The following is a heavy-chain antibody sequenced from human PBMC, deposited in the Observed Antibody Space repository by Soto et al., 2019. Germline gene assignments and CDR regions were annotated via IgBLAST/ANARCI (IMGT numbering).Heavy chain of an antibody. CDR1: GGSISYYY. Sequence: SETLSLTCTVSGGSISYYYWSWIRQPPGKGLELMGYIFYTGTTYYNPSLKSRVTISVDTSNNQFSLELSAVNSADTAVYYCARAHYSGSPITLLDYWGPGTLVTVSS. J-gene: IGHJ4*02. CDR2: IFYTGTT. D-gene: IGHD6-19*01. CDR3: ARAHYSGSPITLLDY. V-gene: IGHV4-59*01.